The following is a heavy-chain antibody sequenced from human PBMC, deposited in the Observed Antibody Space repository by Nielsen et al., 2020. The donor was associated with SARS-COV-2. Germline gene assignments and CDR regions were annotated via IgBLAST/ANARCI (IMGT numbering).Heavy chain of an antibody. CDR2: IYDSGNT. D-gene: IGHD3-10*01. V-gene: IGHV4-59*08. J-gene: IGHJ4*02. Sequence: SETLSLTCTVSGGAISRYYWTWIRQPPEKGLEWIAYIYDSGNTNYNPSLKSRVTISVDTSRNQFSLKLTSVTAADTAVYYCARGQGSGSYPVDSWGQGTLVTVSS. CDR3: ARGQGSGSYPVDS. CDR1: GGAISRYY.